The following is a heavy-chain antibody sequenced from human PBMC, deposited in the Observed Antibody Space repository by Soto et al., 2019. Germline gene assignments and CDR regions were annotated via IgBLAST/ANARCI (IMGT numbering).Heavy chain of an antibody. D-gene: IGHD3-10*01. Sequence: ASVKVSCKASGYTFTSYGISWVRQAPGQGLEWMGWISAYNGNTNYAQKLQGRVTMTTDTSTSTAYMELRSLRSDDTAVYYCARDITMVRGVPPNNWFDPWGQGTLVTAPQ. CDR3: ARDITMVRGVPPNNWFDP. CDR2: ISAYNGNT. J-gene: IGHJ5*02. V-gene: IGHV1-18*01. CDR1: GYTFTSYG.